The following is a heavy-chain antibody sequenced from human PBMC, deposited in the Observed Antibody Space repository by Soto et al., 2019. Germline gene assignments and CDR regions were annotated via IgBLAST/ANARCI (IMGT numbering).Heavy chain of an antibody. CDR2: ISSSGSTI. J-gene: IGHJ6*02. CDR1: GFTFSDYY. CDR3: ARVISDSSGYYRPYYYYYGMDV. D-gene: IGHD3-22*01. V-gene: IGHV3-11*01. Sequence: PGGSLRLSCAASGFTFSDYYMSWIRQAPGKGLEWVSYISSSGSTIYYADSVKGRFTISRDNAKNSLYLQMNSLRAEDTAVYYCARVISDSSGYYRPYYYYYGMDVWGQGTTVTVSS.